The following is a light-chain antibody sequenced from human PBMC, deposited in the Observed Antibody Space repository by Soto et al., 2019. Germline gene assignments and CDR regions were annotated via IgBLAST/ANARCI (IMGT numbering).Light chain of an antibody. CDR1: SSDVGSYNL. Sequence: QCGLTQPASVGGSPGQSITVCCTGTSSDVGSYNLVSWYQQHPGKAPKLMIYEVSKRPSGVSNRFSGSKSGNTASLTISGLQAEDEADYYCCSYAGSSFYVFGTGTKVTVL. J-gene: IGLJ1*01. CDR3: CSYAGSSFYV. V-gene: IGLV2-23*02. CDR2: EVS.